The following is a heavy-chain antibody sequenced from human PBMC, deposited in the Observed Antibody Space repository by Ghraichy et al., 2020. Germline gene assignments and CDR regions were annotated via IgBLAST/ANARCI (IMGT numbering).Heavy chain of an antibody. CDR2: ISGSGGGT. CDR1: GFTFSSYA. V-gene: IGHV3-23*01. D-gene: IGHD5-12*01. Sequence: GGSLRLSCAASGFTFSSYAMAWVRQAPGKGLEWVSAISGSGGGTYYADSVKGRFTISRDSSKKTLYLQMNSLRAEDTAVYYCAKDGRYSGYDPLFDHWGRGTRVSGSS. J-gene: IGHJ4*02. CDR3: AKDGRYSGYDPLFDH.